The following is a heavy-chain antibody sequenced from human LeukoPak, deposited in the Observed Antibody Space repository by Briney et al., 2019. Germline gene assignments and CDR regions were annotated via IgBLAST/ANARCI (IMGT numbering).Heavy chain of an antibody. J-gene: IGHJ6*02. CDR2: IRSKVYRRTT. CDR3: TRGPRQIWRYYGMDV. V-gene: IGHV3-49*04. CDR1: GFTFGDHA. Sequence: GGSLRLSCTPSGFTFGDHAMRWVRQAPGEGREWVGFIRSKVYRRTTAYAASVKGRFTISRDDSKSKAYLQMNSLKTEDTDVYYCTRGPRQIWRYYGMDVWGQGTTVIVSS. D-gene: IGHD5-18*01.